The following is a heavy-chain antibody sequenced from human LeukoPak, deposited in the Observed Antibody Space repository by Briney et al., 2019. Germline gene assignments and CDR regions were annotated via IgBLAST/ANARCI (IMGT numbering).Heavy chain of an antibody. D-gene: IGHD3-22*01. CDR2: IIPIFGTA. CDR1: GYTFTSYG. Sequence: SVKVSCKASGYTFTSYGISWVRQAPGQGLEWMGRIIPIFGTANYAQKFQGRVTITTDESTSTAYMELSSLRSEDTAVYYCARSHDSSGYYDAFDIWGQGTMVTVSS. J-gene: IGHJ3*02. CDR3: ARSHDSSGYYDAFDI. V-gene: IGHV1-69*05.